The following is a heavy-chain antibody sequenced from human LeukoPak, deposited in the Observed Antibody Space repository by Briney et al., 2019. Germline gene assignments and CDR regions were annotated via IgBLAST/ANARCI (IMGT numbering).Heavy chain of an antibody. V-gene: IGHV1-69*01. D-gene: IGHD2-2*01. CDR2: IIPIFGTA. J-gene: IGHJ6*04. Sequence: SVKVSCKASGGTFSSYAISWVRQAPGQGLERMGGIIPIFGTANYAQKFQGRVTITADESTSTAYMELSSLRSEDTAVYYRARDCSSTSCLNYYYYGMDVWGKGTTVTGSS. CDR1: GGTFSSYA. CDR3: ARDCSSTSCLNYYYYGMDV.